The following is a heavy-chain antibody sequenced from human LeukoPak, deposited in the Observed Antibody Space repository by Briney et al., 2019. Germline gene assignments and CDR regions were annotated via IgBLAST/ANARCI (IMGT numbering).Heavy chain of an antibody. Sequence: GRSLTLSCAASGFTFNDYAMHWLRQAPGKGLEWVSGISWNSGSIGYADSVKGRFTISRDNAKNSLYLQMNSLRAEDTALYYCAKGDCGSSTSCYGLDPWGQGTLVTVSS. V-gene: IGHV3-9*01. J-gene: IGHJ5*02. CDR3: AKGDCGSSTSCYGLDP. CDR1: GFTFNDYA. CDR2: ISWNSGSI. D-gene: IGHD2-2*01.